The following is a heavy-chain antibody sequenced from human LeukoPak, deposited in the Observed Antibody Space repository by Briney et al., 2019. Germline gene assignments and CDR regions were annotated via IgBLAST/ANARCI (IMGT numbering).Heavy chain of an antibody. J-gene: IGHJ3*01. V-gene: IGHV1-8*01. CDR2: MNPNSGNT. Sequence: GASVKVSCKASGYTFTSYDINWVRQATGQGLEWMRWMNPNSGNTGYAQKFQGRVTMTRNTSISTAYMELSSLRSEDTAVYYCARGALRYFDWLLSPHDAFDFWGQGTMVTVSS. CDR3: ARGALRYFDWLLSPHDAFDF. D-gene: IGHD3-9*01. CDR1: GYTFTSYD.